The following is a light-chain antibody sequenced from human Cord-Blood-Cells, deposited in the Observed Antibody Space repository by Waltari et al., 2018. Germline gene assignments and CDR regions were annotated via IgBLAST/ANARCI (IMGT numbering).Light chain of an antibody. V-gene: IGLV2-23*01. CDR2: EGS. J-gene: IGLJ3*02. Sequence: QSALTQPASVSGSPGQSITISCTGTSSDVGSYNLVSCYQQHPGKAPKLMIYEGSKRPSGVSNRFSGSKSGNTASLTISVLQAEDEADYYCCSYAGSSTWVFGGGTKLTVL. CDR3: CSYAGSSTWV. CDR1: SSDVGSYNL.